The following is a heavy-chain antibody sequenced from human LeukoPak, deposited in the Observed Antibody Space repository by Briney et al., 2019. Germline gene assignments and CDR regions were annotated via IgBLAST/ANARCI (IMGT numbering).Heavy chain of an antibody. CDR2: IIPIFGTA. V-gene: IGHV1-69*06. CDR3: AREERGYCSGGSCSSWFDP. CDR1: GGTFSSYA. Sequence: ASVKVSCKASGGTFSSYAISWVRQAPGQGLEWMGGIIPIFGTANYAQKFQGRVTITADKSTSTAYMELSSLRSEDTAVYYCAREERGYCSGGSCSSWFDPWGQGTLVTVSS. D-gene: IGHD2-15*01. J-gene: IGHJ5*02.